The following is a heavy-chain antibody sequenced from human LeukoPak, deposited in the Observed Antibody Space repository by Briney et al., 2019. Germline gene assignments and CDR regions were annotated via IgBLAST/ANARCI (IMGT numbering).Heavy chain of an antibody. D-gene: IGHD6-19*01. V-gene: IGHV4-59*04. CDR3: ATTFHIAVAGYWYFDL. J-gene: IGHJ2*01. CDR2: IYHSGST. CDR1: GGSISSYH. Sequence: PSETLSLTCTVSGGSISSYHWSWIRQPPGKGLEWIGSIYHSGSTYYNPSLKSRVTISVDTSKNQFSLKLSSVTAADTAVYYCATTFHIAVAGYWYFDLWGRGTLVTVSS.